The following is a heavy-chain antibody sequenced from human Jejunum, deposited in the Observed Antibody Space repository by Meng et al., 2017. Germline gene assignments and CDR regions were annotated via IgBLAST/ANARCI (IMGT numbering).Heavy chain of an antibody. CDR1: GFTFGDYA. V-gene: IGHV3-49*04. CDR3: SRDYGGNTRNFDS. CDR2: IRSKANGGTT. D-gene: IGHD4-23*01. J-gene: IGHJ4*02. Sequence: GGSLRLSCTASGFTFGDYAMSWVRQAPGKGLEWIGFIRSKANGGTTEHAASVKGRFTISRDDSKSIAYLQLNSLKTEDTAVYYCSRDYGGNTRNFDSWGQGTLVTVSS.